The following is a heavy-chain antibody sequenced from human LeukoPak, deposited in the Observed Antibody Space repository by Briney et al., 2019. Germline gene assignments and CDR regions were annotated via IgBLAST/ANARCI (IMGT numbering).Heavy chain of an antibody. CDR2: ISGSGSTI. CDR3: ARVRSGYSHENYFDY. J-gene: IGHJ4*02. CDR1: GFTFSDYE. D-gene: IGHD5-18*01. V-gene: IGHV3-48*03. Sequence: PSRSLRLSCAAPGFTFSDYEMNCVRQPPGYGQQSLSDISGSGSTIYYADSVKGRFTISRDNAKDSLYLQMNSLRAEDTAVYYCARVRSGYSHENYFDYWGQGTLVTVSS.